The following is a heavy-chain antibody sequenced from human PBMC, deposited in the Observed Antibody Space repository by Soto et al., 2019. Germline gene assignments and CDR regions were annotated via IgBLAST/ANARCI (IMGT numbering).Heavy chain of an antibody. CDR1: GGTFSDFA. CDR3: AAGGDRKFFYFDY. CDR2: VIPLFRTS. V-gene: IGHV1-69*01. Sequence: QVQLVQSGAEVKKPGSSVKVSCKTSGGTFSDFAFSWVRQAPGQGLEWMGGVIPLFRTSHYAQKFRGRVTITADASTSTVHMELTSMTSDDTAVFYCAAGGDRKFFYFDYWGQLTLVTVSP. J-gene: IGHJ4*02.